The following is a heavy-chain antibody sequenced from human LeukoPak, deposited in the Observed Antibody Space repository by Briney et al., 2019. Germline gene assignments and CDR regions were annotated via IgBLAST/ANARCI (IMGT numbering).Heavy chain of an antibody. D-gene: IGHD5-18*01. Sequence: SETLSLTCTVSGGSISSYYWSWIRQPPGKGLEWIGYIYYSGSTNYNPSLKSRVTISVDTSKNQFSLKLSSVTAADTAVYYCARQDGYSYGGNSLDAFDIWGQGTMVTVSS. V-gene: IGHV4-59*08. CDR2: IYYSGST. CDR1: GGSISSYY. J-gene: IGHJ3*02. CDR3: ARQDGYSYGGNSLDAFDI.